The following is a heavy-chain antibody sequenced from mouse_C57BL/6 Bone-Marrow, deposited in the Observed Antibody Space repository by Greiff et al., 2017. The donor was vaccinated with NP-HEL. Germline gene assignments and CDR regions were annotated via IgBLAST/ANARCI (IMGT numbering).Heavy chain of an antibody. V-gene: IGHV1-42*01. CDR2: INPSTGGT. CDR3: AWADYSIHWYCDV. Sequence: VQLQQSGPELVKPGASVKISCKASGYSFTGYYMNWVKQSPEKSLEWIGEINPSTGGTTYIQKFKAKATLTVDKSSSTAYMQLKSLTSEDSAVYDCAWADYSIHWYCDVWGTGTTVTVSS. J-gene: IGHJ1*03. D-gene: IGHD2-5*01. CDR1: GYSFTGYY.